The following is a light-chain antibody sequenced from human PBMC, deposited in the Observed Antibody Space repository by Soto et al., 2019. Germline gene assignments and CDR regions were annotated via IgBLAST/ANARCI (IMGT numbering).Light chain of an antibody. V-gene: IGKV1-39*01. CDR1: QSISTY. CDR2: TAS. Sequence: DIQMTQSPSSLSASVGDRVTITCRASQSISTYLHWYQEKPGRPPKLLIYTASSLQSGVPSRFTGSGSGTDFTLTISSLQPEDFATYYCQQSYSXLHTFGPGTKVDIK. CDR3: QQSYSXLHT. J-gene: IGKJ3*01.